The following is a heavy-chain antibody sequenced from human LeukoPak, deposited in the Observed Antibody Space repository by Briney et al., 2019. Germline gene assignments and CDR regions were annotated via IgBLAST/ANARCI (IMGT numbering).Heavy chain of an antibody. J-gene: IGHJ4*02. CDR3: ARGHYDVLAASYKWTPDY. CDR1: GFTFNTFN. CDR2: ITSGGDYI. D-gene: IGHD3-9*01. V-gene: IGHV3-21*01. Sequence: GGSLRLSCAASGFTFNTFNMNWVRQAPGKGLEWVSSITSGGDYIYYAASVKGRFTTSRDNAKNSLSLQLNSLRVEDTAVDYCARGHYDVLAASYKWTPDYWGQGTLVIVTS.